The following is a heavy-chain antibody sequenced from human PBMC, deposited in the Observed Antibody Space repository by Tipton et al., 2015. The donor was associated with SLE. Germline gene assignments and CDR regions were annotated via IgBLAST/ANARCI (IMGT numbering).Heavy chain of an antibody. J-gene: IGHJ4*02. V-gene: IGHV1-69*09. CDR2: IIPILGIA. D-gene: IGHD6-13*01. CDR1: GGTFSSYT. CDR3: ARVTAGGRGSSED. Sequence: QLVQSGAEVKKPGSSVKVSCKASGGTFSSYTISWVRQAPGQGLEWMGRIIPILGIANYAQKFQGRVTMTTDTSTSTAYMELSSLRSEDTAVYYCARVTAGGRGSSEDWGQGTLVTVSS.